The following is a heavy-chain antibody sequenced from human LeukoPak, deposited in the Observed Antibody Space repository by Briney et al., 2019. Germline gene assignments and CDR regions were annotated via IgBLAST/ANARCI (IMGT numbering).Heavy chain of an antibody. Sequence: PGGCLRLSCAASGFTVSSNYMSWVRQAPGKGLEWVSVIYSGGSTYYADSVKGRFTISRDNSKNTLYLQMNSLRAEDTAVYYCARGRYDSSGFHYFDYWGQGTLVTVSS. D-gene: IGHD3-22*01. CDR1: GFTVSSNY. J-gene: IGHJ4*02. CDR3: ARGRYDSSGFHYFDY. V-gene: IGHV3-53*01. CDR2: IYSGGST.